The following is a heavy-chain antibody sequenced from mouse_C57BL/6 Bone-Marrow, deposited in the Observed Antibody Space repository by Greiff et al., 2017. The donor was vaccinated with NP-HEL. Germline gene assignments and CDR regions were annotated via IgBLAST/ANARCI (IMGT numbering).Heavy chain of an antibody. V-gene: IGHV3-1*01. CDR2: ISYSGST. J-gene: IGHJ3*01. CDR3: ARGDTTGFAY. D-gene: IGHD1-1*01. CDR1: GYSITSGYD. Sequence: EVKLMESGPGMVKPSQSLSLTCTVTGYSITSGYDWHWIRHFPGNKLEWMGYISYSGSTNYNPSLKSRISITHDTSKHHFFLKLNSVTTEDTATYYCARGDTTGFAYWGQGTLVTVSA.